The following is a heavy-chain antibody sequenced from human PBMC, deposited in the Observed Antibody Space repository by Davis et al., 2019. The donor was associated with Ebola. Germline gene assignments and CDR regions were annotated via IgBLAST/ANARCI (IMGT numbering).Heavy chain of an antibody. CDR3: ARDPPKGGYCSGGSCYPGGSWGYFDL. V-gene: IGHV3-66*01. J-gene: IGHJ2*01. Sequence: PGGSLRLSCAASGFTVSSNYMSWVRQAPGKGLEWVSVIYSGGSTYYADSVKGRFTISRDNSKNTLYLQMNSLRAEDTAVYYCARDPPKGGYCSGGSCYPGGSWGYFDLWGRGTLVTVSS. CDR1: GFTVSSNY. D-gene: IGHD2-15*01. CDR2: IYSGGST.